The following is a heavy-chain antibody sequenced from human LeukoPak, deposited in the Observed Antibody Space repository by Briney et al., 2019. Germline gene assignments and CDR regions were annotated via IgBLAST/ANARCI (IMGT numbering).Heavy chain of an antibody. Sequence: GGSLRLSCGGSGFIFNNYGMNWVRQAPGKGLEWVSSVTISGDTTYYADSVKGRFTISRDNSKNTVFLVMSSLRAEDTAVYYCARGRGRNPSGYYYYMDVWAKGPRSPSP. CDR1: GFIFNNYG. CDR3: ARGRGRNPSGYYYYMDV. CDR2: VTISGDTT. V-gene: IGHV3-23*01. J-gene: IGHJ6*03. D-gene: IGHD2-15*01.